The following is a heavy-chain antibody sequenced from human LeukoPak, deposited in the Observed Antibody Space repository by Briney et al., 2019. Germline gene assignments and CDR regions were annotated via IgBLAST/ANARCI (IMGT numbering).Heavy chain of an antibody. CDR1: GFTFSSYA. J-gene: IGHJ4*02. V-gene: IGHV3-23*01. CDR3: AKDHYYDSSGYYYFDY. CDR2: ISGSGGST. D-gene: IGHD3-22*01. Sequence: GGSLRLSCAASGFTFSSYAMSWVRQAPGKGLEWVSAISGSGGSTYYADSVKGRFTISRDNSKNTLYLQMNSLRAEDTAVYYCAKDHYYDSSGYYYFDYWGQGTLVTVSS.